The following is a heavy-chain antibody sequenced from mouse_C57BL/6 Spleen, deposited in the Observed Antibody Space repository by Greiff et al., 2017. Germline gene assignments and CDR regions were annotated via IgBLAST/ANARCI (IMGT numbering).Heavy chain of an antibody. CDR3: TRWDYGNYPYAMDY. Sequence: VHVKQSGTVLARPGASVKMSCKTSGYTFTSYWMHWVKQRPGQGLEWIGAIYPGNSDTSYNQKFKGKAKLTAVTSASTAYMELSSLTNEDSAVYYCTRWDYGNYPYAMDYWGQGTSVTVSS. D-gene: IGHD2-1*01. J-gene: IGHJ4*01. V-gene: IGHV1-5*01. CDR1: GYTFTSYW. CDR2: IYPGNSDT.